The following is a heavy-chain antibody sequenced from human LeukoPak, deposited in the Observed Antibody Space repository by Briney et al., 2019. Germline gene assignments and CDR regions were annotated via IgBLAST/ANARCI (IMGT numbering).Heavy chain of an antibody. CDR2: IIPIFGTA. D-gene: IGHD3-22*01. Sequence: SVKVSCKASGYTFTSYGISWVRQAPGQGLEWMGGIIPIFGTANYAQKFQGRVTITADESTSTAYMELSSLRSEDTAVYYCARLPLESETYYYDSSGSLDFDYWGQGTLVTVSS. CDR3: ARLPLESETYYYDSSGSLDFDY. V-gene: IGHV1-69*13. J-gene: IGHJ4*02. CDR1: GYTFTSYG.